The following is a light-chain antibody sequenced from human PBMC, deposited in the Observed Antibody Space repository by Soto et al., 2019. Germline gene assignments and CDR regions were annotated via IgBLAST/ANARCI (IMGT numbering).Light chain of an antibody. J-gene: IGLJ1*01. CDR1: TTDVGGYNF. CDR3: SSYTSSSSLVFV. V-gene: IGLV2-14*01. Sequence: QSVLTQPASVSGSPGQSITISCTGTTTDVGGYNFVSWYQQHPGRAPKVMIYDVNNRPSGVSNRFSGSKSGNTASLTISGLQAEDEADYYCSSYTSSSSLVFVFGTGTKLTVL. CDR2: DVN.